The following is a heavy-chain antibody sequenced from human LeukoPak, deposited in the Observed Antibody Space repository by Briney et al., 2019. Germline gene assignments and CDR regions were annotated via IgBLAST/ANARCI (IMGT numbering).Heavy chain of an antibody. CDR3: ARRLRTQPYYYYGMDV. CDR2: IYYSGNT. CDR1: GGSISSSSYY. J-gene: IGHJ6*02. V-gene: IGHV4-39*01. D-gene: IGHD2-2*01. Sequence: SETLSLTCTVSGGSISSSSYYWGWIRQPPGKGLEWIGSIYYSGNTYYNPSLKSRVTISVDTSKNQFSLKLSSVTAADTAVYYCARRLRTQPYYYYGMDVWGQGTTVTVSS.